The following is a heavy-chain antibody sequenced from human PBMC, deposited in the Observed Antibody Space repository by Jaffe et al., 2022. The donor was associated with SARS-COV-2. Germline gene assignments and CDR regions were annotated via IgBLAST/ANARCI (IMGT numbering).Heavy chain of an antibody. CDR1: GFTFSSYS. V-gene: IGHV3-48*01. D-gene: IGHD3-16*02. CDR2: ISSSSSTI. Sequence: EVQLVESGGGLVQPGGSLRLSCAASGFTFSSYSMNWVRQAPGKGLEWVSYISSSSSTIYYADSVKGRFTISRDNAKNSLYLQMNSLRAEDTAVYYCARDPTGIGYDYVWGSYRYQGFDYWGQGTLVTVSS. J-gene: IGHJ4*02. CDR3: ARDPTGIGYDYVWGSYRYQGFDY.